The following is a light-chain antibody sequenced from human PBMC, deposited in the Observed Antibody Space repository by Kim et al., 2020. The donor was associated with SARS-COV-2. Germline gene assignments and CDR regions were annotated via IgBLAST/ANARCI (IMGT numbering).Light chain of an antibody. CDR3: QQYNTYSLWT. CDR2: DVF. V-gene: IGKV1-5*01. J-gene: IGKJ1*01. Sequence: SVGDRVTITCRASQSLSDWLAWYQQKPGKAPKLLIFDVFNLQNGVPSRFSGSGSETEFSLTISSLQPDDFATYYCQQYNTYSLWTFGQGTKVDIK. CDR1: QSLSDW.